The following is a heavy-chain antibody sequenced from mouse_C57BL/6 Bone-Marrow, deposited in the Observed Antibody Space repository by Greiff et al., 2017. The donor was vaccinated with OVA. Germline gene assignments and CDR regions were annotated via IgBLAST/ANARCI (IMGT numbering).Heavy chain of an antibody. V-gene: IGHV1-81*01. J-gene: IGHJ1*03. Sequence: QVQLQQSGAELARPGASVKLSCMASGYTFTSYGISWVKQRTGQGLEWIGEIYPRSGNTYYNEKFKGKATLTADKSSSTAYMELRSLTSEDSAVYFCAIPTVVNWYFDVWGTGTTVTVSS. CDR1: GYTFTSYG. CDR2: IYPRSGNT. CDR3: AIPTVVNWYFDV. D-gene: IGHD1-1*01.